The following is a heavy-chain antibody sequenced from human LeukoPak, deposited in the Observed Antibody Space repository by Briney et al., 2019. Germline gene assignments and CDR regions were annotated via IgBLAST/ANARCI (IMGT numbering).Heavy chain of an antibody. J-gene: IGHJ4*02. D-gene: IGHD6-19*01. CDR3: AKTYSSGAMSLYFDY. V-gene: IGHV3-30*18. CDR2: ISYDGSNQ. Sequence: GGSLRLSCGAWRFPFSGYGVQCAPRAPGRGVVGVPVISYDGSNQYYAQSVKGRFTISRDNSKNTLYLHMNSLRAEDTAVYYCAKTYSSGAMSLYFDYWGQGTLVTVSA. CDR1: RFPFSGYG.